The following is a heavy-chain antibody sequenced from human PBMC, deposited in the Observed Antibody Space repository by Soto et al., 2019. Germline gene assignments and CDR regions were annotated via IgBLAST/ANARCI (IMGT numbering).Heavy chain of an antibody. J-gene: IGHJ4*02. Sequence: QVPLVESGGGVVQPGGSLRLSCAASGFTFSNFVMHWVRQAPGKGLEWVAATSYDGKNKDYADSVKGRFTISRDNSKNTLYLQMNSLRHEDTAVYYCARERAIAATGIFYYWGQGTLVTVSS. CDR1: GFTFSNFV. CDR3: ARERAIAATGIFYY. D-gene: IGHD6-13*01. V-gene: IGHV3-30*04. CDR2: TSYDGKNK.